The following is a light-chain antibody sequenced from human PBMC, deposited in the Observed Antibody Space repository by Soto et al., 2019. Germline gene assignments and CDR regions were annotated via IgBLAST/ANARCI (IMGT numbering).Light chain of an antibody. J-gene: IGLJ3*02. CDR3: QSYDSSLSGCV. V-gene: IGLV1-40*01. CDR2: GNS. Sequence: QSVLTQPPSVSGAPGQRVTISCTGSSSNIGAGYDVHWYQQLPGTAPKLLIYGNSNRPSGVPDRFSGSKSGTSASLAITGLRAEEEADYYCQSYDSSLSGCVFGGGTKLTVL. CDR1: SSNIGAGYD.